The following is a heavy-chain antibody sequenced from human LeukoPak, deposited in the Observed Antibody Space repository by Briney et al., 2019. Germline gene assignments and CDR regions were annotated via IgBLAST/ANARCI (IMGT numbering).Heavy chain of an antibody. D-gene: IGHD3-16*01. Sequence: GGSLRLSCAASGFTFSSYAMSWVRQDPGKGLEWVSAISGSGGSTYYADSVKGRFTISRDNPQNTVYLQMNSLRVEDTAVYYCAREGADGGLDYWGQGTLVTVSS. CDR2: ISGSGGST. V-gene: IGHV3-23*01. CDR3: AREGADGGLDY. CDR1: GFTFSSYA. J-gene: IGHJ4*02.